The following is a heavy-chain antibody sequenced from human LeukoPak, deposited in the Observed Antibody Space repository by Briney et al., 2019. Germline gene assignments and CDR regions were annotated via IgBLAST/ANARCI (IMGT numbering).Heavy chain of an antibody. D-gene: IGHD4-11*01. CDR3: ARHDFYSNYPHNWFDP. CDR2: FYHSGNS. J-gene: IGHJ5*02. Sequence: PSETLSLTCTVSGGSISSYYWGWIRQPPGKGLEWIGSFYHSGNSYYNPSLKSRVSISVDTSKNQFSLNLSSVTAADTALYYCARHDFYSNYPHNWFDPWGQGTLVTVSS. V-gene: IGHV4-59*08. CDR1: GGSISSYY.